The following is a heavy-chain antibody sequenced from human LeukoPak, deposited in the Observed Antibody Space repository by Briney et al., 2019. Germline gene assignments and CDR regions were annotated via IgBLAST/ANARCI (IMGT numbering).Heavy chain of an antibody. CDR1: GYTXTGYY. D-gene: IGHD3-10*01. Sequence: ASVKVSCKASGYTXTGYYMHWVRQAPGQGLEWMGWINPNSGGTNYAQKFQGRVTMTRDTSISTAYMELSRLRSDDTAVYYCARDPRQGSGSPYFDYWGQGTLVTVSS. CDR3: ARDPRQGSGSPYFDY. J-gene: IGHJ4*02. CDR2: INPNSGGT. V-gene: IGHV1-2*02.